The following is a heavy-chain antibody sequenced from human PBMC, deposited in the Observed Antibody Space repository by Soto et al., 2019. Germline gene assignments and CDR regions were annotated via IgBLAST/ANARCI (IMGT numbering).Heavy chain of an antibody. CDR3: ARDVTSNHNCFDL. V-gene: IGHV4-31*02. CDR2: IYYTGRP. CDR1: GGSLKSGGYY. J-gene: IGHJ5*02. D-gene: IGHD2-2*01. Sequence: QVQLQESGPGLVKPSQTLSLTCTVSGGSLKSGGYYWSWIRQHPGRGLEWIGYIYYTGRPYYNPYFESRVTFSVDTSKNQFSLKLSSVTAADTAVYYCARDVTSNHNCFDLWVHGTLVTVSS.